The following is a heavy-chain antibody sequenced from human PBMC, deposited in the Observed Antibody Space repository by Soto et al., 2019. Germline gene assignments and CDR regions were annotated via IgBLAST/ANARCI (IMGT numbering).Heavy chain of an antibody. Sequence: PSETQSVTWSGAGGSVSSGSYYCILIRQPPGKGLEWIEYIYYRGSTQYNRSLKGRVTISVDTSMNQFSLKLSSVTAADTAVYYCARDRKYCRGASCYPYYNNGSDVRRKGTTVPVSS. CDR2: IYYRGST. CDR3: ARDRKYCRGASCYPYYNNGSDV. J-gene: IGHJ6*04. V-gene: IGHV4-61*01. D-gene: IGHD2-15*01. CDR1: GGSVSSGSYY.